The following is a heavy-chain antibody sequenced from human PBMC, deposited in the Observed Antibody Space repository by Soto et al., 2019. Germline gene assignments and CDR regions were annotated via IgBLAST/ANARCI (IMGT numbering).Heavy chain of an antibody. CDR2: IYYSGST. CDR3: ARRLSYGSGSYYGNWFDP. V-gene: IGHV4-59*01. D-gene: IGHD3-10*01. CDR1: GGSISSYY. Sequence: PSENLSLTCTVSGGSISSYYWSWIRQPPGKGLEWIGYIYYSGSTNYNPSLKSRVTISVDTSKNQFSLKLSSVTAADTAVYYCARRLSYGSGSYYGNWFDPWGQGTLVTVSS. J-gene: IGHJ5*02.